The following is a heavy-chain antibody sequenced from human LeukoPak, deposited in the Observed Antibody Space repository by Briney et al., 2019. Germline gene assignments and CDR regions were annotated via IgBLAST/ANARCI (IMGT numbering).Heavy chain of an antibody. D-gene: IGHD6-19*01. CDR2: IIPIFGTA. J-gene: IGHJ5*02. Sequence: AASVKVSCKASGGTFSSYAISWVRQAPGQGLEWMGGIIPIFGTANYAQKIQGRVTITTDESTSTAYMELSSLRSEDTAVYYCARDRRSSGWYWFDPWGQGTLVTVSS. CDR1: GGTFSSYA. CDR3: ARDRRSSGWYWFDP. V-gene: IGHV1-69*05.